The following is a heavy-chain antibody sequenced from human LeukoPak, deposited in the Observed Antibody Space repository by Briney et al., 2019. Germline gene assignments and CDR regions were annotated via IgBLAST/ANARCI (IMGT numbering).Heavy chain of an antibody. CDR2: IYYSGST. V-gene: IGHV4-39*07. Sequence: PSETLSLTCTVSGGSISSSSYYWGWIRQPPGKGLEWIGSIYYSGSTYYNPSLKSRVTISVDTSKNQFSLKLSSVTAADTAVYYCAGSPWGATTRYWGQGTLVTVSS. D-gene: IGHD1-26*01. J-gene: IGHJ4*02. CDR3: AGSPWGATTRY. CDR1: GGSISSSSYY.